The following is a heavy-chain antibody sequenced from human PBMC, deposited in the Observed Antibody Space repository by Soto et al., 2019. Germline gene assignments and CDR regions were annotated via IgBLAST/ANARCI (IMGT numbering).Heavy chain of an antibody. CDR1: GFIFSDYA. CDR3: AKARHSTSWYGLEADF. J-gene: IGHJ4*02. D-gene: IGHD6-13*01. CDR2: ISYGGDN. Sequence: QVQLVESGGGVVQPGRSLRLSCAASGFIFSDYAMHWVRQAPGKGLEWVAVISYGGDNYADSVRGRFAISRDNLKNTLDLQMNSLNPEDTAVYHCAKARHSTSWYGLEADFWGQGTLVTVSS. V-gene: IGHV3-30*09.